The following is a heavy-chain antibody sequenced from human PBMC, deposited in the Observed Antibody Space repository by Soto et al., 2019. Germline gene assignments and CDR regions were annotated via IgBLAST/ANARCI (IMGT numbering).Heavy chain of an antibody. Sequence: GGSLRLSCAASGFTFSSYSMNWVRQAPGKGLEWVSSISSSSSYIYYADSVKGRFTISRDNAKNSLYLQMNSLRAEDTAVYYCARDKEAVSYYFDYWGQGTLVTVSS. J-gene: IGHJ4*02. V-gene: IGHV3-21*01. CDR2: ISSSSSYI. D-gene: IGHD2-15*01. CDR3: ARDKEAVSYYFDY. CDR1: GFTFSSYS.